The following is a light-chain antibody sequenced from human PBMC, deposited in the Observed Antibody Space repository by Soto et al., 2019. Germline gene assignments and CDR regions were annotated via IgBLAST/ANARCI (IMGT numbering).Light chain of an antibody. Sequence: QSALTQPASGSGSPGQSITISCTGTSSDVGGYNYVSWYQQNPGKAPRLVIYDVSHRPSGVSNRFSGSKSGNTASLTISGLQAEDEADYYCCSYASSSTVVFGGGTKVTVL. CDR1: SSDVGGYNY. CDR3: CSYASSSTVV. CDR2: DVS. V-gene: IGLV2-14*01. J-gene: IGLJ2*01.